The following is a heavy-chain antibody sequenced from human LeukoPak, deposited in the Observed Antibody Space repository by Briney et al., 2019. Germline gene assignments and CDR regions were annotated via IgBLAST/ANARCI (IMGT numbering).Heavy chain of an antibody. J-gene: IGHJ5*02. CDR3: ARGAGRGGFFFYL. CDR2: ISGSSSTI. D-gene: IGHD3-10*01. CDR1: GFTLSRYS. Sequence: GGSLRLSCAASGFTLSRYSMNWVRQAPGKGLEWVSYISGSSSTIYYADSVKGRFTISRDNAKNSLYLQMNSLRDEDTAMYYFARGAGRGGFFFYLWGQGTLVSVSS. V-gene: IGHV3-48*02.